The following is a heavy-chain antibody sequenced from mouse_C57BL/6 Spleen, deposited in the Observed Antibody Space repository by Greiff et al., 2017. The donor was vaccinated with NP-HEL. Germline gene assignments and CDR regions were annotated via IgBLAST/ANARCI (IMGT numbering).Heavy chain of an antibody. CDR1: GFTFSSYG. D-gene: IGHD1-1*01. CDR2: ISSGGSYT. CDR3: ARQIPNYYGSSYGLYFDV. V-gene: IGHV5-6*01. Sequence: EVKLVESGGDLVKPGGSLKLSCAASGFTFSSYGMSWVRQTPDKRLEWVATISSGGSYTYYPDSVKGRFTISRDNAKNTLYLQMSSLKSEDTAMYYCARQIPNYYGSSYGLYFDVWGTGTTVTVSS. J-gene: IGHJ1*03.